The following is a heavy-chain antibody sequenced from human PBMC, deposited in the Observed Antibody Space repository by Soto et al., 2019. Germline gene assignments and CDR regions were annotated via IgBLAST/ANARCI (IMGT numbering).Heavy chain of an antibody. D-gene: IGHD4-17*01. CDR1: GFTFSSYG. CDR3: ARDLGDYDLPFDY. CDR2: IWSDGSNK. V-gene: IGHV3-33*01. J-gene: IGHJ4*02. Sequence: QVQLVESGGGVVQPGRSLRLSCAASGFTFSSYGMHWVRQAPGKGLEWVAVIWSDGSNKYYADSVKGRFTISRDNSKNTLYLQMNSLRAEDTAVYYCARDLGDYDLPFDYWGQGTLVTVSS.